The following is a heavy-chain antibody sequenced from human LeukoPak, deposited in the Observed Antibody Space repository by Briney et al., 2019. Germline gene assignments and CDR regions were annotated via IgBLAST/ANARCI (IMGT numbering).Heavy chain of an antibody. Sequence: SETLSLTCAVYIDSFSNYHWNWLRQTPAKGMEWIGEVNESGGTNISPSLRSRVILSVDTSKNQFSLKLISVTVADTAIYYCARGQGATVPQVGKNWFDPWGQGTRVTVSS. CDR3: ARGQGATVPQVGKNWFDP. CDR1: IDSFSNYH. D-gene: IGHD1-26*01. CDR2: VNESGGT. V-gene: IGHV4-34*01. J-gene: IGHJ5*02.